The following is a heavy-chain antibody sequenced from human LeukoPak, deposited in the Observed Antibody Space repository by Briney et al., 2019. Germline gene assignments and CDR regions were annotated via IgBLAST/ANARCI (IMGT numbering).Heavy chain of an antibody. D-gene: IGHD2-15*01. J-gene: IGHJ6*02. V-gene: IGHV4-59*01. CDR1: GGSISGYY. Sequence: SQTLSLTCTVSGGSISGYYWSWIRQPPGKGLEWIGYIYHSGSTNYNPSLKSRVTISVDTSKNQFSLKLSSVTAADTAVYFCARVGYCSGGSCYSDYYYAMDVWGQGTTVTVS. CDR3: ARVGYCSGGSCYSDYYYAMDV. CDR2: IYHSGST.